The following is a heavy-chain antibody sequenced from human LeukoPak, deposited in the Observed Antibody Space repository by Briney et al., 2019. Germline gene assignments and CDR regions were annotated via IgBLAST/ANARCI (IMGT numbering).Heavy chain of an antibody. J-gene: IGHJ4*02. CDR3: TAGRSDYFDF. V-gene: IGHV4-39*01. CDR2: IYYSGST. Sequence: LRLSCTASGFSFGDHYLGWVRQPPGKGLEWIGSIYYSGSTYYNPSLKSRVTISVDTSKNQFSLKLSSVTAADTAVYYCTAGRSDYFDFWGQGTLVTVSS. CDR1: GFSFGDHY. D-gene: IGHD6-25*01.